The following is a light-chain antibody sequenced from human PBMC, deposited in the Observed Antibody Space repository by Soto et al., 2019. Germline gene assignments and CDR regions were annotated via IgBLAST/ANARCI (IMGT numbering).Light chain of an antibody. Sequence: DIVMTQSPDSLAVSLGERATINCKSSQAVLYSGNNKNYIAWYQQKPGQHPKLIIYSASTRESGVPDRFSGSGSGKDSTLTRRSLQVEDVAVDYCQKYNGPPATFGGGTKVEIK. J-gene: IGKJ4*01. CDR2: SAS. CDR3: QKYNGPPAT. V-gene: IGKV4-1*01. CDR1: QAVLYSGNNKNY.